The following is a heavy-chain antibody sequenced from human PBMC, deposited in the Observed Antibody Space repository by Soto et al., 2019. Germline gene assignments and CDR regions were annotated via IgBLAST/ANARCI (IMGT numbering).Heavy chain of an antibody. CDR2: IHYSGSS. Sequence: SETLSLTCTVSSGSISRYSWYWIRQPPGKGLEWIGYIHYSGSSNHNPSLKSRVTMSVDTSKKQVSLKLSSVTAADTAVYYCATFRGSPTAWGKGTLVTVSS. V-gene: IGHV4-59*01. CDR1: SGSISRYS. CDR3: ATFRGSPTA. D-gene: IGHD5-12*01. J-gene: IGHJ4*02.